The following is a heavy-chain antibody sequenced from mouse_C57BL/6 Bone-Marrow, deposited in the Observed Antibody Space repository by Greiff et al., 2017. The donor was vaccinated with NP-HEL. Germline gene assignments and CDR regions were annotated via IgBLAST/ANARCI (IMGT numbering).Heavy chain of an antibody. CDR2: INPGSGGT. D-gene: IGHD2-2*01. V-gene: IGHV1-54*01. CDR1: GYAFTNYL. CDR3: AVWLRRPYWYFDG. Sequence: QVQLKESGAELVRPGTSVKVSCKASGYAFTNYLIEWVKQRPGQGLEWIGVINPGSGGTNYNEKFKGKATLTADKSSSTAYMPLSSLTSEDSAVYFGAVWLRRPYWYFDGWGTGTTVTVSS. J-gene: IGHJ1*03.